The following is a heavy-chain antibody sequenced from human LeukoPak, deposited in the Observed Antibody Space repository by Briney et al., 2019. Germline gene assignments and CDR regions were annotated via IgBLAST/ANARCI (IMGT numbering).Heavy chain of an antibody. J-gene: IGHJ6*02. D-gene: IGHD3-10*01. V-gene: IGHV1-69*13. CDR1: GYTFTNYY. Sequence: SVKVSCKTSGYTFTNYYIHWVRQAPGQGLEWMGGIIPIFGTANYAQKFQGRVTITADESTSTAYMELSSLRSEDTAVYYCAGGRYYGSGRKYYYYGMDVWGQGTTVTVSS. CDR3: AGGRYYGSGRKYYYYGMDV. CDR2: IIPIFGTA.